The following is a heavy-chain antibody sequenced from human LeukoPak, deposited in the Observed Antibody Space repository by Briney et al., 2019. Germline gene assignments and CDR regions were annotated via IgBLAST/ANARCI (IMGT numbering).Heavy chain of an antibody. CDR2: INHSGST. J-gene: IGHJ4*02. Sequence: SETLSLTCAVYGGSFSGYYWSWIRQPPGKGLEWIGEINHSGSTNYNPSLKSRVTISVDTSKNQFSLKLSSVTAADTAVYYCARVPPYCRSSSCYVKGVSYFFDYWGPGTMVTVSS. V-gene: IGHV4-34*01. D-gene: IGHD2-2*01. CDR1: GGSFSGYY. CDR3: ARVPPYCRSSSCYVKGVSYFFDY.